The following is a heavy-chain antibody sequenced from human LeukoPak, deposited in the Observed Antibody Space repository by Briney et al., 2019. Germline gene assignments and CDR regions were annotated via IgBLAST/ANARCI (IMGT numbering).Heavy chain of an antibody. CDR3: AKRRGGGKGGPYDP. V-gene: IGHV3-23*01. J-gene: IGHJ5*02. CDR1: GFTFSNFA. CDR2: ISGSGTSI. D-gene: IGHD3-10*01. Sequence: GGSLRLSCAASGFTFSNFAVVWVRQAPGKGLEWVCAISGSGTSIYYADSVRGRFTISRDNSKSTVSLQMNSLSAEDTALYYWAKRRGGGKGGPYDPGGGGTRVTVSS.